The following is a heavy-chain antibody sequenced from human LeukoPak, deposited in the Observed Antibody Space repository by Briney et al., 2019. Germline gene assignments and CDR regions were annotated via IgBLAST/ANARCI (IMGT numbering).Heavy chain of an antibody. J-gene: IGHJ4*02. Sequence: SETLSLTCAVSGGSISSSNWWSWVRQPPGKGLEWIGEIYHSGSTNYNPSLKSRVTISVDKSKNQFSLKLSSVTAADTAVYYCARYYYYDSSGYYDYWGQGTLVTVSS. CDR3: ARYYYYDSSGYYDY. CDR2: IYHSGST. V-gene: IGHV4-4*02. D-gene: IGHD3-22*01. CDR1: GGSISSSNW.